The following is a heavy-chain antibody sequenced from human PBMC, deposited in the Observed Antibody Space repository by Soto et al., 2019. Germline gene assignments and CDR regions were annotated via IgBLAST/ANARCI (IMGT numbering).Heavy chain of an antibody. V-gene: IGHV1-18*01. CDR1: GYTFTSYG. J-gene: IGHJ4*02. Sequence: QVQLVQSGAEVKKPGASVKVSCKASGYTFTSYGISWERQAPGQGLEWMGWISAYNGNTNYAQKLQGRVTMTTDTSTTTAYRELRSLRSDDTAVYYCARDRGSSGQNPDYWGQGTLVTVSS. D-gene: IGHD6-19*01. CDR2: ISAYNGNT. CDR3: ARDRGSSGQNPDY.